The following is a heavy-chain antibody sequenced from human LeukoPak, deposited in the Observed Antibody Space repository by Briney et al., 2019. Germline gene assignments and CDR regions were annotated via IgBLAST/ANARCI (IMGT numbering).Heavy chain of an antibody. D-gene: IGHD3-22*01. CDR1: GYTFTSYY. J-gene: IGHJ4*02. CDR3: ARDQGDYYDSSGYYLDY. Sequence: ASVKVSCKASGYTFTSYYMHWVRQAPGQGLEWMGWINPNSGGTNYAQKFQGRVTMTRDTSISTAYMELSRLRSDDTAVYYCARDQGDYYDSSGYYLDYWGQGTLVTVSS. V-gene: IGHV1-2*02. CDR2: INPNSGGT.